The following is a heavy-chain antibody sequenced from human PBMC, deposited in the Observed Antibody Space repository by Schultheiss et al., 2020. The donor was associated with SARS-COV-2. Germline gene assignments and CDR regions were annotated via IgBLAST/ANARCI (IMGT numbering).Heavy chain of an antibody. Sequence: GESLKISCAASGFTFSSYAMSWVRQAPGKGLEWVSAISGSGGSTYYPGSVKGRFTISRDNSKNTLYLQMNSLRAEDTAVYYCAAYYDILTGYFVYWGQGTLVTVSS. J-gene: IGHJ4*02. V-gene: IGHV3-23*01. CDR3: AAYYDILTGYFVY. D-gene: IGHD3-9*01. CDR2: ISGSGGST. CDR1: GFTFSSYA.